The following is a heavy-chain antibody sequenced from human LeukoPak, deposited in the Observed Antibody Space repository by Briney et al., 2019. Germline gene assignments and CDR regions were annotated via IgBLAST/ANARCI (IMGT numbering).Heavy chain of an antibody. J-gene: IGHJ5*02. CDR2: ISGSGGST. D-gene: IGHD4-11*01. V-gene: IGHV3-23*01. CDR1: GFIFSNHA. Sequence: QSGGSLRLSCAASGFIFSNHAMSWVRQAPGKGLEWVSAISGSGGSTDYADSVKGRFTISRDNSKNTLYLQMNSLRAEDTAVYYCVSSDYILSSWFDPWGQGTLVTVSS. CDR3: VSSDYILSSWFDP.